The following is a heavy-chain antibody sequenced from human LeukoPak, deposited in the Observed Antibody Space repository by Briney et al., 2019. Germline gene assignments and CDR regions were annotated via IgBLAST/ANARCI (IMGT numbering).Heavy chain of an antibody. D-gene: IGHD3-10*01. CDR3: ARDMRFGELLPTSIFDY. V-gene: IGHV3-30-3*01. J-gene: IGHJ4*02. Sequence: GRSLRLSCAASGFTFSSYAVHWVRQAPGKGLEWVAVISYDGSNKYYADSVKGRFTISRDNSKNTLYLQMNSLRAEDTAVYYCARDMRFGELLPTSIFDYWGQGTLVTVSS. CDR1: GFTFSSYA. CDR2: ISYDGSNK.